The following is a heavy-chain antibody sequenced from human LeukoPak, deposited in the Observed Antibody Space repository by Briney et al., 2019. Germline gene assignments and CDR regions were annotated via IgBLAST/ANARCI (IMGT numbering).Heavy chain of an antibody. J-gene: IGHJ5*02. CDR2: INHSGST. D-gene: IGHD2-2*01. CDR3: ARGGYCSSTSCYRYWFDP. CDR1: GGSFSGYY. V-gene: IGHV4-34*01. Sequence: SETLSLTCAVYGGSFSGYYWSWIRQPPGKGLEWIGEINHSGSTNYNPSLKSRVTISVVTSKNQFSLKLSSVTAADTAVYYCARGGYCSSTSCYRYWFDPWGQGTLVTVSS.